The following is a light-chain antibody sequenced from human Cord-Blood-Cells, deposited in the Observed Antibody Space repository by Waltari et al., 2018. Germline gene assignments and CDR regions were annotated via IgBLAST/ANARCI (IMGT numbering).Light chain of an antibody. CDR1: QSISSY. CDR2: AAS. J-gene: IGKJ2*01. Sequence: DIQMTQSPSSLSASVGDRVTITCRASQSISSYLNWKQQKPGKAPKLLIYAASSLQSGDPSRFSGSGSATDFTLTISRLQPEDFATYYCQQSYSTPYTFGQGTKLEIK. CDR3: QQSYSTPYT. V-gene: IGKV1-39*01.